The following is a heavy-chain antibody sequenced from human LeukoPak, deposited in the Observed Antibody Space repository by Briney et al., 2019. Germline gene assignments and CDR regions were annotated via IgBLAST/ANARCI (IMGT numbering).Heavy chain of an antibody. Sequence: PSETLSLTCTVSGGSISSGVYYWSWIRQHPGKGLEWIGYIYYSGSTYYNPSLESRVTISVDMSENQFSLKLSSVTAADTAVYYCARGGTVTSNAFDIWGQGTMVTVSS. J-gene: IGHJ3*02. CDR2: IYYSGST. D-gene: IGHD4-17*01. CDR1: GGSISSGVYY. CDR3: ARGGTVTSNAFDI. V-gene: IGHV4-31*03.